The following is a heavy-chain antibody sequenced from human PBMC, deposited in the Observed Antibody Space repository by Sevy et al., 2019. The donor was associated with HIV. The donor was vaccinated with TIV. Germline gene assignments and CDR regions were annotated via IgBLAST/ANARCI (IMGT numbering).Heavy chain of an antibody. D-gene: IGHD2-2*01. V-gene: IGHV3-11*06. CDR1: GFTFSDYY. CDR2: ISSSTSYT. J-gene: IGHJ4*02. CDR3: ARVQYCSSTSCRGYAYYFDY. Sequence: GESLKISCAASGFTFSDYYMSWIRQAPEKGLEWVSYISSSTSYTNYADSVKGRFTISRDNAKNSLYLQMNSLRAEDTAVYYCARVQYCSSTSCRGYAYYFDYWGQGTLVTVSS.